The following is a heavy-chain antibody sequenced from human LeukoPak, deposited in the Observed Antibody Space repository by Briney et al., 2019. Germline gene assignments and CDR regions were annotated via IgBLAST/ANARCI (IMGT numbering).Heavy chain of an antibody. CDR2: ITPMFGTA. D-gene: IGHD2-15*01. CDR1: GGTFSSYA. J-gene: IGHJ4*02. CDR3: ARDPQPLRGPDY. Sequence: SVKVSCKASGGTFSSYAINWVRQAPGQGLEWMGGITPMFGTAKYAQKFQGRVTITADESTSTAYTELSSLRSEDTAVYYCARDPQPLRGPDYWGQGTLVTVSS. V-gene: IGHV1-69*13.